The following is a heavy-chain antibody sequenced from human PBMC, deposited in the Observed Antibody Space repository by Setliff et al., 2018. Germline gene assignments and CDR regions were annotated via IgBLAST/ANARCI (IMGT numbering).Heavy chain of an antibody. Sequence: GGSLRLSCAASGFTFSSYSMHWVRQTPGKGLEWVSSISPDSYYIYYADSIKGRFTIPRDNAKSSLYLQMNSLGVDDTAVYFCARSPANGGHDAFDVWGQGTMVTVSS. D-gene: IGHD6-25*01. J-gene: IGHJ3*01. CDR3: ARSPANGGHDAFDV. V-gene: IGHV3-21*01. CDR2: ISPDSYYI. CDR1: GFTFSSYS.